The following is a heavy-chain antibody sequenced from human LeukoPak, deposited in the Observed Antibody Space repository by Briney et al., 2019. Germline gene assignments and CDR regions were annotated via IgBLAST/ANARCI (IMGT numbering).Heavy chain of an antibody. CDR2: IYTSEYI. D-gene: IGHD1-1*01. V-gene: IGHV4-4*07. J-gene: IGHJ6*03. CDR3: ARGQQVAQVDHYSYYMDV. CDR1: GGSIGTYY. Sequence: SETLSLTCTVSGGSIGTYYWSWIRQPAGKGLEWIGRIYTSEYINYNSSLQSRVTISVDKSKNQFSLRLTSVTAADTAVYFCARGQQVAQVDHYSYYMDVWGKGTTVIVS.